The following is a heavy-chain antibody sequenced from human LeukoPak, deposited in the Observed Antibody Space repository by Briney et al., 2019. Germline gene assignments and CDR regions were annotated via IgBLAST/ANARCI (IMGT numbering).Heavy chain of an antibody. V-gene: IGHV1-18*01. Sequence: ASVKVSCKTSGYTFTRYGVSWVRQAPGQGLEWMGWISPHNGNRDYAQKFKDRVTMTTDTSPNTVYLDLRSLRPDDTAMYYCARTGYGSGSDDFDFWGQGTLVTVSS. CDR2: ISPHNGNR. J-gene: IGHJ4*02. D-gene: IGHD3-10*01. CDR3: ARTGYGSGSDDFDF. CDR1: GYTFTRYG.